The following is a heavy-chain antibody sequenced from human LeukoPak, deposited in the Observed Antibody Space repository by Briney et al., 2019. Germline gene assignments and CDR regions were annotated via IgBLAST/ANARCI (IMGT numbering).Heavy chain of an antibody. CDR1: GYSFTSYW. CDR2: IYPGDSDT. V-gene: IGHV5-51*01. D-gene: IGHD6-13*01. Sequence: GESLKISCKGSGYSFTSYWIGWVRQMPGKGLEWMGIIYPGDSDTRYSPSFQGQVTISADKSISTAYLQWRSLKASDTAMYYCXXSYXSSXCDYXGQGTLVTVSS. CDR3: XXSYXSSXCDY. J-gene: IGHJ4*02.